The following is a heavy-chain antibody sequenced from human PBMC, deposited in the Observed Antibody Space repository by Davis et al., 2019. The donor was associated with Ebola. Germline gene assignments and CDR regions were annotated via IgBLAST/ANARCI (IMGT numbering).Heavy chain of an antibody. CDR3: ALEVGATSDLAY. CDR1: GFTFTSFR. V-gene: IGHV3-23*01. J-gene: IGHJ4*02. D-gene: IGHD1-26*01. CDR2: ISGGGGDT. Sequence: GESLKISCTGSGFTFTSFRMNWVRQAPGKGLEWVSGISGGGGDTKYADSVKGRFAISRDNSKNTLYLQMNSLRDEDTAVYYCALEVGATSDLAYWGQGTLVTVSS.